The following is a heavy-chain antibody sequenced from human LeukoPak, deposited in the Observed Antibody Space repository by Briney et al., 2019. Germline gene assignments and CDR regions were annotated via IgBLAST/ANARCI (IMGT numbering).Heavy chain of an antibody. J-gene: IGHJ6*03. D-gene: IGHD1-1*01. CDR3: ARVPSWKGYMDV. CDR2: ISGSGSTI. Sequence: GGSLRLSCAASGFTFSSYEMNWVRQAPGKGLEWVSYISGSGSTIYYADSVKGRFTISRDNAKNSLYLQMSSLRAEDTAVYYCARVPSWKGYMDVWGKGTTVTVSS. CDR1: GFTFSSYE. V-gene: IGHV3-48*03.